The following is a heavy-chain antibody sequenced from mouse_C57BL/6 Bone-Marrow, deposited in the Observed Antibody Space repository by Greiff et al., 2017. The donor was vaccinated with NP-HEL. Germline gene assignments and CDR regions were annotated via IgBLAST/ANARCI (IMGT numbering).Heavy chain of an antibody. J-gene: IGHJ3*01. CDR2: IYPGSGST. CDR3: AKSGYYGSSYDWCAY. D-gene: IGHD1-1*01. CDR1: GYTFTSYW. Sequence: VQLQQPGAELVKPGASVKMSCTASGYTFTSYWITWVKQRPGQGLEWIGDIYPGSGSTNYNEKFKSKATLTVDPSSSTAYMQLSSLTSEDSAVYYCAKSGYYGSSYDWCAYWGKGTLVTVSA. V-gene: IGHV1-55*01.